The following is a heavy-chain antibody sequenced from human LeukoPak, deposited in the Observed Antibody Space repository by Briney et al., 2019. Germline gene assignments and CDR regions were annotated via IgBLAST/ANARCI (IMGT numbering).Heavy chain of an antibody. Sequence: GGSLRLSCAASGFTFSSFHINWVRQAPGRGLEWLSYISRDSTTIYYADSVKGRFTISRDNAKNSLYLQMNSLRAEDTAVYFCARGGGIAARRSPLDYWGQGTLVTVSS. CDR1: GFTFSSFH. D-gene: IGHD6-6*01. V-gene: IGHV3-48*01. CDR2: ISRDSTTI. J-gene: IGHJ4*02. CDR3: ARGGGIAARRSPLDY.